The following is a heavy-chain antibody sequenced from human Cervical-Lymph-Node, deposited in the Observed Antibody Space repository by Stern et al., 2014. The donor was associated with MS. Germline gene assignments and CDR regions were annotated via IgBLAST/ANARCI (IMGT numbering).Heavy chain of an antibody. CDR1: SDSITSYF. V-gene: IGHV4-4*07. D-gene: IGHD2-8*01. Sequence: QVQLVQSGPGLVKTSETLSLTCTVSSDSITSYFWSWIRQPAGKGLEWIGRISSSDDIKYNPSLKSRVSISVDTSKKQISLRLTSLTAADTAVYYCARSTPNTKLRFDSWGQGTLVTVSS. CDR2: ISSSDDI. J-gene: IGHJ5*01. CDR3: ARSTPNTKLRFDS.